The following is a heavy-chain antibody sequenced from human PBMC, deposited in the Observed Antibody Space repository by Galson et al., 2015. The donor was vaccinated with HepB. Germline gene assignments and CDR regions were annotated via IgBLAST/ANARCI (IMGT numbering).Heavy chain of an antibody. V-gene: IGHV3-30*18. CDR3: AKDLSYDYVWGSYRRSTYYFDY. J-gene: IGHJ4*02. Sequence: SLRLSCAASGFTFSSYGMHWVRQAPGKGLEWVAVISYDGSNKYYADSVKGRFTISRDNSKNTLYLQMNSLRAEDTAVYYCAKDLSYDYVWGSYRRSTYYFDYWGQGTLVTVSS. D-gene: IGHD3-16*02. CDR2: ISYDGSNK. CDR1: GFTFSSYG.